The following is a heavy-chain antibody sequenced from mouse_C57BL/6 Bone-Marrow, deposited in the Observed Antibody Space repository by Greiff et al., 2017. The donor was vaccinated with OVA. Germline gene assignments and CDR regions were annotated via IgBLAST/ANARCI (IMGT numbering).Heavy chain of an antibody. J-gene: IGHJ2*01. D-gene: IGHD1-1*01. CDR2: IWSDGST. CDR1: GFSLTSYG. V-gene: IGHV2-6*03. Sequence: QVQLKESGPGLVAPSPSLSITCTVSGFSLTSYGVHWVSQPPGKGLEWLVVIWSDGSTTYNAALKSRLSISKDNSKRQVFLTMNSLQTDDTAMYYCARPLPYYGSSRLYYFDYWGQGTTLTVSA. CDR3: ARPLPYYGSSRLYYFDY.